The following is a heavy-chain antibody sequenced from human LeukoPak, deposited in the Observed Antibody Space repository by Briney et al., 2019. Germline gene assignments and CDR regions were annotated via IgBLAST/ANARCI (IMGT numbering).Heavy chain of an antibody. J-gene: IGHJ3*02. Sequence: PSETLSLTCTVSGGSISSGSYYWSWIRQPAGKGLEWIGRIYTSGSTDYNPSLKSRVAMSVDTSKNQFSLKLSSVTAADTAVYYCARSVYYYDSSGYQFVDAFDIWGQGTMVTVSS. CDR2: IYTSGST. D-gene: IGHD3-22*01. V-gene: IGHV4-61*02. CDR3: ARSVYYYDSSGYQFVDAFDI. CDR1: GGSISSGSYY.